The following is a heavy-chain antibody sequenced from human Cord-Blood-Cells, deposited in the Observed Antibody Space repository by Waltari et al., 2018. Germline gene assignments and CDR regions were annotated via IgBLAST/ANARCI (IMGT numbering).Heavy chain of an antibody. J-gene: IGHJ4*02. Sequence: EVQLVESGGGLIQPGGSLRLSCAASGFTVSSNYMSWVRQAPGKGLEWVLVIYSGGSTYDADSVKGRFTISRDNSKNTLYLQMNSLRAEDTAVYYCARLDSSSWSHFDYWGQGTLVTVSS. CDR1: GFTVSSNY. CDR2: IYSGGST. CDR3: ARLDSSSWSHFDY. V-gene: IGHV3-53*01. D-gene: IGHD6-13*01.